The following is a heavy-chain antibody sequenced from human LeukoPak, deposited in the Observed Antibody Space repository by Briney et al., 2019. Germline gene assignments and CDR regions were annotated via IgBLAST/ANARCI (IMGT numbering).Heavy chain of an antibody. CDR1: GLTLSSYA. Sequence: PGGSLRLSCAASGLTLSSYAMHWVRQAPGKGLEWVAVISYDGSNKYYADSVKGRFTISRDNSKNTLYLQMNSLRAEDTAVYYCARTYDFWSGPTDYWGQGTLVTVSS. CDR2: ISYDGSNK. D-gene: IGHD3-3*01. CDR3: ARTYDFWSGPTDY. V-gene: IGHV3-30-3*01. J-gene: IGHJ4*02.